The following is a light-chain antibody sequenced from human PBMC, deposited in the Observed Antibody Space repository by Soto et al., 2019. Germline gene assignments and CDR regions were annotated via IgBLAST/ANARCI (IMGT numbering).Light chain of an antibody. CDR2: DAS. V-gene: IGKV3-11*01. CDR1: QSISSY. CDR3: HQTFANPWT. J-gene: IGKJ1*01. Sequence: EIVLTQSPATLSLSPGERATLSCRASQSISSYLAWYQQKPGQAPRLLIYDASNRATGIPARFSGSGSGTDFTLTISSLEPEDFATYYCHQTFANPWTFAHGTKVEIK.